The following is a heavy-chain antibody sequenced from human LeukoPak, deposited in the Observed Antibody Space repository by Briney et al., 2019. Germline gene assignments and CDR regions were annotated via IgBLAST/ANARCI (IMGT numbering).Heavy chain of an antibody. CDR1: GFTFSNYG. J-gene: IGHJ4*02. CDR3: AKDNVAAAGRYFDY. V-gene: IGHV3-30*18. Sequence: GRSLRLSCAASGFTFSNYGMHWVRQAPGKGLEWVALISYDGSNKYFADSVKGRFTISRDNSKNTLYLQMHSLRTEDTAVYYCAKDNVAAAGRYFDYWGQGTLVTVSS. D-gene: IGHD6-13*01. CDR2: ISYDGSNK.